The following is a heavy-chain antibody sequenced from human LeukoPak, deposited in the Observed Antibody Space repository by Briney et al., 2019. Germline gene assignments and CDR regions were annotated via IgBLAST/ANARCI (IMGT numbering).Heavy chain of an antibody. D-gene: IGHD5-18*01. V-gene: IGHV1-69*04. Sequence: SVKVSCKASGGTFSSYAISWVRQAPGQGLEWMGRIIPILGIANYAQKFQGRVTITADKSTSTAYMELSSLRSEDTAVYYCARAGYSYGDAFDIWGQGTMVTVSS. CDR2: IIPILGIA. CDR3: ARAGYSYGDAFDI. J-gene: IGHJ3*02. CDR1: GGTFSSYA.